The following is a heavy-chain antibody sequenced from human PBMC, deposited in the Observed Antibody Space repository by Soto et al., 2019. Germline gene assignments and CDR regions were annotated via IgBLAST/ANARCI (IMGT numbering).Heavy chain of an antibody. V-gene: IGHV4-39*01. CDR1: GGSISSSSYY. Sequence: QLQLQESGPGLVKPSETLSLTCTVSGGSISSSSYYWGWIRQPPGKGLEWIGSIYYSGSTYYNPSLKSRGTISVNKSQNQFPLKPSSGTAADTAGYYCARPADFCGGSCLDAFDIWGQGTMVTVSS. CDR3: ARPADFCGGSCLDAFDI. J-gene: IGHJ3*02. CDR2: IYYSGST. D-gene: IGHD2-15*01.